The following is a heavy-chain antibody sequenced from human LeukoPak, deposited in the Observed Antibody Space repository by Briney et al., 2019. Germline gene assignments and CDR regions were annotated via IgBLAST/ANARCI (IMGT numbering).Heavy chain of an antibody. Sequence: SETLSLTCTVSGGSISGYYWGWIRQPPGKGLEWIGSIYYSGSTYYNPSLKSRFTISVDTSKNQFSLKLSSVTAADTAVYYCARHGPRGSYYDDSPPGDGMDVWGQGTTVTVSS. CDR2: IYYSGST. V-gene: IGHV4-39*01. J-gene: IGHJ6*02. D-gene: IGHD3-22*01. CDR1: GGSISGYY. CDR3: ARHGPRGSYYDDSPPGDGMDV.